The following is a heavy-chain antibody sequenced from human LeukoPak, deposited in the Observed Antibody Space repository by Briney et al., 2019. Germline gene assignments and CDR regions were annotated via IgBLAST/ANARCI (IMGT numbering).Heavy chain of an antibody. CDR3: ARTGLVRGVSIQVFDY. V-gene: IGHV4-4*07. CDR1: GGSISLSF. D-gene: IGHD3-10*01. Sequence: PSETLSLTCTVSGGSISLSFWSWLRQPAGKGLEWVGRLYPSGRTENNPSLKSRVSISLDAPKSQFSLKLSSVTAAGTAVYYCARTGLVRGVSIQVFDYWGPGTLVTVSS. CDR2: LYPSGRT. J-gene: IGHJ4*02.